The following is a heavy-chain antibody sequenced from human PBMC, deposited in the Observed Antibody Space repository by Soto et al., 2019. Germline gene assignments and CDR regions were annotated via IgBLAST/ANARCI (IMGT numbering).Heavy chain of an antibody. J-gene: IGHJ3*02. CDR1: GYTFTSYY. CDR3: ARVVEMATINDAFDI. V-gene: IGHV1-46*01. Sequence: ASVKVSCKASGYTFTSYYMHWVRQAPGQGLEWMGIINPSGGSTSYAQKFQGRVTMTRDTSTSTVYMELSSRRSEDTAVYYCARVVEMATINDAFDIWGQETMVTVSS. D-gene: IGHD5-12*01. CDR2: INPSGGST.